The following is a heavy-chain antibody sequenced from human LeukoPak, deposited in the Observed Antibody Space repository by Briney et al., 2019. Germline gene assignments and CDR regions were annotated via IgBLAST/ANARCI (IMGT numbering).Heavy chain of an antibody. D-gene: IGHD1-20*01. V-gene: IGHV4-34*01. CDR3: ARGVPPVSGGITGTGGWFDP. CDR1: GGSFSGYY. J-gene: IGHJ5*02. CDR2: INHSGST. Sequence: ETLSLTCAVYGGSFSGYYWSLIRQPPGKGLEWIGEINHSGSTNYNPSLKSRVTISVDTSKNQFSLKLSSVTAADTAVYYCARGVPPVSGGITGTGGWFDPWGQGTLVTVSS.